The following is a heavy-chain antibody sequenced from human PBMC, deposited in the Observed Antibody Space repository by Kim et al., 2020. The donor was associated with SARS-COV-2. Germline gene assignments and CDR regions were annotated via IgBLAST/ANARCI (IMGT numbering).Heavy chain of an antibody. V-gene: IGHV3-11*03. Sequence: GGSLRLSCAASGFTFNDYYMTWIRQAPGKGLEWISYISSSGSYTKYADSVKGRFTISRDNAKNSLYLQMNSLRAEDTAVYYCARVASGSTAWYYFDYWGQGTLVTVTS. D-gene: IGHD6-19*01. J-gene: IGHJ4*02. CDR2: ISSSGSYT. CDR3: ARVASGSTAWYYFDY. CDR1: GFTFNDYY.